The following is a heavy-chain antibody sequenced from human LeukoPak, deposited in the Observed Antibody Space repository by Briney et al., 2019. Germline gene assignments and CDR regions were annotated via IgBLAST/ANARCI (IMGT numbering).Heavy chain of an antibody. V-gene: IGHV3-11*01. Sequence: PGGSLRLSCAASGFTFSDYYMSWIRQAPGKGLEWVSYISSGSTIYYADSVKGRFTISRDNAKNSLYLQMNSLRAEDTAVYYCATFYYDSSGWIDYWGQGTLVTVSS. D-gene: IGHD3-22*01. J-gene: IGHJ4*02. CDR3: ATFYYDSSGWIDY. CDR2: ISSGSTI. CDR1: GFTFSDYY.